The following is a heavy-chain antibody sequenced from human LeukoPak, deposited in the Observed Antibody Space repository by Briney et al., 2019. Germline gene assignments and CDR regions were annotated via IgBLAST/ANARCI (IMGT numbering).Heavy chain of an antibody. CDR1: GFTFSTYW. CDR3: ARVGYYYYYAMDV. J-gene: IGHJ6*02. Sequence: PGGSLRLSCAASGFTFSTYWMSWVHQTPGEGLQWVANIKQDGTDQYYLGSVKGRFTISRANAKNSLSLQMYSLRAEDTGVYYCARVGYYYYYAMDVWGQGTTVTVSS. V-gene: IGHV3-7*04. CDR2: IKQDGTDQ.